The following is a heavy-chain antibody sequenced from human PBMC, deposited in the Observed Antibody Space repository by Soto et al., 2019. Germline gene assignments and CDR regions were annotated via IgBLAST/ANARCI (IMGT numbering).Heavy chain of an antibody. D-gene: IGHD3-22*01. CDR3: AKGLYYYESSAYMGY. Sequence: EVQLLESGGGLVQPGGSLRLSCAASGFTFSSYAMSWVRQAPGKGLEWVSAISGSGGYTYYADSVKGRFTISRDNSKNTLYLQMNSLRADDTAVYYCAKGLYYYESSAYMGYWGQGTLVTVSS. CDR2: ISGSGGYT. J-gene: IGHJ4*02. CDR1: GFTFSSYA. V-gene: IGHV3-23*01.